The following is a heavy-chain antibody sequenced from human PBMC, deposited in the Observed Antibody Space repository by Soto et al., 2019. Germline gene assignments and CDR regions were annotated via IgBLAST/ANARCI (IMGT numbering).Heavy chain of an antibody. J-gene: IGHJ1*01. CDR2: IIPIFGTA. CDR3: ARDYYDFWSGYYKV. CDR1: GGTFSSYS. Sequence: SVKVSCKASGGTFSSYSISCVGQSPGRGLEWMGGIIPIFGTANYGQKFQGRVTITADESTSTAYMELISLRSEDTAVYYCARDYYDFWSGYYKVWGQGTLVTVSS. D-gene: IGHD3-3*01. V-gene: IGHV1-69*13.